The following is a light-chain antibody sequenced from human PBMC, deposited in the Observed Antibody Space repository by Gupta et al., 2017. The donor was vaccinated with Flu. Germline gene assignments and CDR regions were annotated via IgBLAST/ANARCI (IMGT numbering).Light chain of an antibody. CDR1: QSLSANF. J-gene: IGKJ1*01. CDR2: GAS. V-gene: IGKV3-20*01. CDR3: QRHGGSPKWT. Sequence: EIVLTPSPGTLSLSPGERATLSCRASQSLSANFLAWYQQKPGQAPRLLIYGASSRATGIPDRFSGSGSGTDFTLTISRREPEDFAVYYCQRHGGSPKWTFGQGTKVEIK.